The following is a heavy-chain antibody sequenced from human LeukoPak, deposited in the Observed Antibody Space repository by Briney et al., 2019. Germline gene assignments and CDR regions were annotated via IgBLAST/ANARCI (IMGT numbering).Heavy chain of an antibody. D-gene: IGHD3-22*01. CDR3: ARDYLDSSGAHYDY. J-gene: IGHJ4*02. CDR2: VNREGNDK. CDR1: GFAFSSHW. V-gene: IGHV3-7*01. Sequence: GGSLRLSCAASGFAFSSHWMNWVRQAPGKGLEWVANVNREGNDKNYVDSVKGRFTISRDNAKNSLYLQTNSLRVEDTAIYYCARDYLDSSGAHYDYWGQGTLVTVSS.